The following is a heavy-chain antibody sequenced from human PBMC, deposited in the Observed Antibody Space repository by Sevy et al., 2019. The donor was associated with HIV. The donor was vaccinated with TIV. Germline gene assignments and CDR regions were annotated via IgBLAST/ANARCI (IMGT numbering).Heavy chain of an antibody. J-gene: IGHJ2*01. D-gene: IGHD1-26*01. CDR1: GYTFTSYG. CDR2: ISAYNGNT. V-gene: IGHV1-18*01. Sequence: ASVKVSCKASGYTFTSYGISWVRQAPGQGLEWMGWISAYNGNTNYAQKLQGRVTMNTDTSTSTAYMELRSLGSDDTAVYYCARGLVGATTQWYFDLWGRGTLVTVSS. CDR3: ARGLVGATTQWYFDL.